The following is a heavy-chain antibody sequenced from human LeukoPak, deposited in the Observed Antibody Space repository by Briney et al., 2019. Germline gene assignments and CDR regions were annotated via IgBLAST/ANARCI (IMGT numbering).Heavy chain of an antibody. CDR3: NAAGTLDY. D-gene: IGHD6-13*01. Sequence: PGGSLRLSCTASGFTFSNFWMGWVRQAPGKGLEWVANIKQDETEKFYLGSVKGRFTISRDNSKNTLYLQMNSLRAEDTAVYYCNAAGTLDYWGQGTLVTVSS. J-gene: IGHJ4*02. CDR1: GFTFSNFW. CDR2: IKQDETEK. V-gene: IGHV3-7*01.